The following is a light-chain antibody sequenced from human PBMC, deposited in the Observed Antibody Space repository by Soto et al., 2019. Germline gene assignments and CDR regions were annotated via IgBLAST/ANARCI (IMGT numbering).Light chain of an antibody. CDR3: QQYNNWPM. J-gene: IGKJ1*01. CDR1: QSVSSSY. V-gene: IGKV3-15*01. CDR2: GAS. Sequence: EIVLTQSPGTLALSPCERATLSCRASQSVSSSYLAWYQQKPGQAPRLLIYGASTRATGIPARFSGSGSGTEFTLTISSLQSEDFAVYYCQQYNNWPMFGQGTKVDIK.